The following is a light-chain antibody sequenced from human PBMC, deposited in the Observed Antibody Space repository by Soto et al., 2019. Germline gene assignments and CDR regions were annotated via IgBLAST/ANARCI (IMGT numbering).Light chain of an antibody. Sequence: IVLTQSPGTLSLSPGERATLSCRASQSVSNNYLAWYQQKPGQAPRLLIYAASNRATGIPDRFSGSGSGTDFTLTISRMEPEDFAVYYCQQYGSPGTFGQGTKVDIK. V-gene: IGKV3-20*01. CDR2: AAS. CDR3: QQYGSPGT. J-gene: IGKJ1*01. CDR1: QSVSNNY.